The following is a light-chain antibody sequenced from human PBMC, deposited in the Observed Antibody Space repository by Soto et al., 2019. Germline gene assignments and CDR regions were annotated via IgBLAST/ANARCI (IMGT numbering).Light chain of an antibody. CDR2: AAS. CDR3: QQLDTYPRT. J-gene: IGKJ3*01. V-gene: IGKV1-9*01. Sequence: DIQITQSPSSLSAFIGDRVTITCRASHDISHYLAWYQQKPGKAPKLLIYAASTLQSGVPSRFTGNGSGTDFTLTISSLQPEDFAVYYCQQLDTYPRTFGPGTKVDIK. CDR1: HDISHY.